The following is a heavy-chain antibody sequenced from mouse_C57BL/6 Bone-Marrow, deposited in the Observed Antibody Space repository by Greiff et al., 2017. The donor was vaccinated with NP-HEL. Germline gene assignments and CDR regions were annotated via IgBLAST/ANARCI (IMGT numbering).Heavy chain of an antibody. V-gene: IGHV1-50*01. CDR1: VYTFTSYW. J-gene: IGHJ2*01. Sequence: QVQLQQPGAELVKPGASVKLSCKASVYTFTSYWMQWVKQRPGQGLEWIGEIDPSDSYTNYNQKFKGKATLTVDTSSSTAYMQLSSLTSEDSAVYYCARGTTVVAHFDYWGQGTTLTVAS. CDR3: ARGTTVVAHFDY. D-gene: IGHD1-1*01. CDR2: IDPSDSYT.